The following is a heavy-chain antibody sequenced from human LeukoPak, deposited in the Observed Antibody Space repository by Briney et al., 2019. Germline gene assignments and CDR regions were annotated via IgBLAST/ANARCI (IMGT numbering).Heavy chain of an antibody. Sequence: GGSLRLSCEASGFTFSNYAMNWVRQAPGKGLEWVSVISGSGDNIIYADPLKGRFTISRDNSKSILYLQMNSLRAEDTAVYYCEKGWFGTVGDYWGKGTLVTVSS. CDR1: GFTFSNYA. D-gene: IGHD3-10*01. CDR3: EKGWFGTVGDY. V-gene: IGHV3-23*01. CDR2: ISGSGDNI. J-gene: IGHJ4*02.